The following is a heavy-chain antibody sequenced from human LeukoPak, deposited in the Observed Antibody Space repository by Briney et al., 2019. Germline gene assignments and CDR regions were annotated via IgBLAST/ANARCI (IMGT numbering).Heavy chain of an antibody. CDR3: AKDYMAYCSGGGCYYSVDY. D-gene: IGHD2-15*01. Sequence: GGSLRLSCAASGFTFSSYGMHWVRQAPGKGLEWVAVISYDGSNKYCADSVKGRFTISRDNSKNTLYLQMNSLRAEDTAVYYCAKDYMAYCSGGGCYYSVDYWGQGTLVTVSS. J-gene: IGHJ4*02. CDR1: GFTFSSYG. V-gene: IGHV3-30*18. CDR2: ISYDGSNK.